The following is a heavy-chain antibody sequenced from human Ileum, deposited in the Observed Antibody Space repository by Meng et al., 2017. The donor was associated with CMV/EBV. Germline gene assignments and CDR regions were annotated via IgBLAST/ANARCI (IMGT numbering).Heavy chain of an antibody. V-gene: IGHV4-34*02. CDR3: KRGRVGDWGFDF. CDR2: INHHGTT. CDR1: GGSFSSCT. J-gene: IGHJ4*02. Sequence: VWFQGWGQALVNPSDTLSLICGVHGGSFSSCTRPPIRQRPGKGPEWIRDINHHGTTTYSPSLKSRVNISKDTSKKKFSLRLGSLTAADTAVYYCKRGRVGDWGFDFWGQGTLVTVSS. D-gene: IGHD1-26*01.